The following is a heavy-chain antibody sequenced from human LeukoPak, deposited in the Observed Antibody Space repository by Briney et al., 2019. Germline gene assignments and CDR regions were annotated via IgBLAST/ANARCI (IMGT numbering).Heavy chain of an antibody. CDR1: GYTFTSYA. J-gene: IGHJ6*03. V-gene: IGHV1-3*03. Sequence: ASVTVSCKASGYTFTSYAMHWVRQAPGQRLEWMGWINAGNGNTKYSQEFQGRVTITRDTSASTAYMELSSLRSEDMAVYYCARIYCSGGSCSQRYYYMDVWGKGTTVTVSS. CDR2: INAGNGNT. D-gene: IGHD2-15*01. CDR3: ARIYCSGGSCSQRYYYMDV.